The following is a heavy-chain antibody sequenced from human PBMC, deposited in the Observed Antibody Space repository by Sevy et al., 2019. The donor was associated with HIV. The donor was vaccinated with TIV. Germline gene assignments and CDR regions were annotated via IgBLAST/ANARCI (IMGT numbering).Heavy chain of an antibody. CDR1: GFTFSSYG. Sequence: GGYLRLSCAASGFTFSSYGMHCVRQAPGKGLEWVAFIRYDGSNKYYADSVKGRFTISRDNSKNTLYLQMNSLRAEDTAVYYCAKEYSYGYYFDYWGQGTLVTVSS. CDR2: IRYDGSNK. CDR3: AKEYSYGYYFDY. V-gene: IGHV3-30*02. D-gene: IGHD5-18*01. J-gene: IGHJ4*02.